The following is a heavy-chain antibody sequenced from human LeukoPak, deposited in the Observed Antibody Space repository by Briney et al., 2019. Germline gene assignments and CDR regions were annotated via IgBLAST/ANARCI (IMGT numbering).Heavy chain of an antibody. J-gene: IGHJ6*02. CDR2: TSAYNGNT. V-gene: IGHV1-18*01. Sequence: ASVKVSCKASGYTFTSYGIIWVRQAPGQGLEWLGWTSAYNGNTNYAQKLTCRVTMTTDTSTSTDYMELRSLRSDDTAVYYCASWGAARDYYYGLDVWGQGTTVTVSS. CDR3: ASWGAARDYYYGLDV. CDR1: GYTFTSYG. D-gene: IGHD3-16*01.